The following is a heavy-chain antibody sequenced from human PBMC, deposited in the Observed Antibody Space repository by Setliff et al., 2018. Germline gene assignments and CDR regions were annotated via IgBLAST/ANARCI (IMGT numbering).Heavy chain of an antibody. Sequence: PSETLSLTCAAYGGTFSDYYWTWIRQPPGKGLEWIGKINHTGSTNYNPSLKSRVSISMDTSNDQFSLRMSSVTAADAAIYYCARGRNVAARLLDTWGQGSRVTVSS. CDR2: INHTGST. D-gene: IGHD6-6*01. V-gene: IGHV4-34*01. J-gene: IGHJ5*02. CDR1: GGTFSDYY. CDR3: ARGRNVAARLLDT.